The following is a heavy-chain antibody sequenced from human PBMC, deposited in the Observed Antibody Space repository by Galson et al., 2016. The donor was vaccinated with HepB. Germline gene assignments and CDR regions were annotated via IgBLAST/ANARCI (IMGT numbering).Heavy chain of an antibody. CDR3: AGGVYYGSGTYYQYYYGMDV. Sequence: LSLTCVIYDGPFNGYYWTWIRQSPEKGLEWIGEINHSGRTNDNPSLRSRVSISADRSKNEFYLKLSSVTAADTAVYYCAGGVYYGSGTYYQYYYGMDVWGQGTTVTVSS. J-gene: IGHJ6*02. CDR2: INHSGRT. V-gene: IGHV4-34*01. CDR1: DGPFNGYY. D-gene: IGHD3-10*01.